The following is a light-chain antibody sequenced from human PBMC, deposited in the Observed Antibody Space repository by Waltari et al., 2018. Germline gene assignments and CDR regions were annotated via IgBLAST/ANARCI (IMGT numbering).Light chain of an antibody. J-gene: IGKJ1*01. V-gene: IGKV3-15*01. CDR2: GES. CDR3: QQYNDWPRT. CDR1: QSFSSN. Sequence: EIVMTQSPATLSVSPGERATLSCRASQSFSSNLAWYQQKPGQSPRLLIYGESTRATGIAARFSGSGSGTEFPLTISSLQSEDFALYYCQQYNDWPRTFGQGTKVEI.